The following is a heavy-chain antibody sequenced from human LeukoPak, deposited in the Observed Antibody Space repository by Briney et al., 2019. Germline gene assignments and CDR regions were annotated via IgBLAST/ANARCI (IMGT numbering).Heavy chain of an antibody. D-gene: IGHD2-15*01. V-gene: IGHV3-48*01. CDR3: ARVYCSDGNCPPPFYYYGMDV. Sequence: PGGSLRLSCGASGFTFSIYSMNWVRQAPGKGLEWVSYTTSTSSIIYYADSVKGRFTVSRDNAKNSLFLQMNSLRAEDTAVYYCARVYCSDGNCPPPFYYYGMDVWGQGTTVTVSS. CDR1: GFTFSIYS. CDR2: TTSTSSII. J-gene: IGHJ6*02.